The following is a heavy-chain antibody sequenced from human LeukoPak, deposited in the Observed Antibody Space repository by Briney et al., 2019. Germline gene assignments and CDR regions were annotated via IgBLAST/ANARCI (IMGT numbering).Heavy chain of an antibody. D-gene: IGHD1-14*01. CDR1: GGSFTGYY. Sequence: PSETLSLTCVDYGGSFTGYYWNWIRQPPGKGLEWIGEIHPSGSTNYNPSVQSRVTMSLDTSRNQFSLNLRSVTAADSAVYYCARGPDFSKSGYWGQGTLVTVSS. CDR3: ARGPDFSKSGY. V-gene: IGHV4-34*01. CDR2: IHPSGST. J-gene: IGHJ4*02.